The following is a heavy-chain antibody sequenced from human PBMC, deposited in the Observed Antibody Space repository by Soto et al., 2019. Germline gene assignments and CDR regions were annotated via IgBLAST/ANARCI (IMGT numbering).Heavy chain of an antibody. Sequence: QVQLVQSGAEVKKPGASVKISCKASGYTFTRYTMNWVRQAPGQRLEWMGWINPDNGNTKSSQKFQDRVIITRDTAASTAYMDLSSLRSEYTAMYYCARGIATGQLDPWGQGTLVTVSS. CDR1: GYTFTRYT. J-gene: IGHJ5*02. CDR3: ARGIATGQLDP. D-gene: IGHD2-15*01. CDR2: INPDNGNT. V-gene: IGHV1-3*01.